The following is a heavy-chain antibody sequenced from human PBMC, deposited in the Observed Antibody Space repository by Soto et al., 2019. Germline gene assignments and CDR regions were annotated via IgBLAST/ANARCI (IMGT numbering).Heavy chain of an antibody. J-gene: IGHJ4*02. CDR1: GFTFTRYS. CDR2: ISSTTNYI. Sequence: LRLSCAAYGFTFTRYSMHWVRQAPVKGLEWVSSISSTTNYIYYGDSMKGRFTISRDNAKNSLYLEMNSLRAEDTAVYYCARESEDLTSNFDYWGQGTLVTVSS. CDR3: ARESEDLTSNFDY. V-gene: IGHV3-21*06.